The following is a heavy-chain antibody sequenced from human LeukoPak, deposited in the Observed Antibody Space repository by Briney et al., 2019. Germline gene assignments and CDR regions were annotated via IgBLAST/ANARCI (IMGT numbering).Heavy chain of an antibody. Sequence: GGSLRLSCAAFGFTLSDYYMSWIRQAPGMGLEWVSYISSRGASQYYADSVKGRFTLSRDNAKNSLYLQMNSLRAEDSAVYYCARHYYDDSGYYYFDYWGQGTLVTVSS. CDR2: ISSRGASQ. J-gene: IGHJ4*02. CDR1: GFTLSDYY. D-gene: IGHD3-22*01. V-gene: IGHV3-11*01. CDR3: ARHYYDDSGYYYFDY.